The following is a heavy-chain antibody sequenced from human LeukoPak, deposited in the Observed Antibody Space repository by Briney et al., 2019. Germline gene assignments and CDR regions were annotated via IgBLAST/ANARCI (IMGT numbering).Heavy chain of an antibody. V-gene: IGHV3-15*01. J-gene: IGHJ4*02. CDR3: VTAKMGY. CDR1: GXTFSNAW. CDR2: IKSVNDGGTS. Sequence: GGSLRLSCAASGXTFSNAWMAWVRQVPGKGLEWVGRIKSVNDGGTSDYAASVKDRFTISRDDSQDTLYLQMNSLKTEETAVYYCVTAKMGYWGQGTLVTVSS. D-gene: IGHD2-8*01.